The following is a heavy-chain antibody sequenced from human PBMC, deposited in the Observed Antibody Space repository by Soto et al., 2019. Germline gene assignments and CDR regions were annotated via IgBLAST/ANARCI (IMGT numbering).Heavy chain of an antibody. CDR1: GYSFTSYD. Sequence: ASVKVSCKASGYSFTSYDINWVRQATGQGLEWMGWMDPKTGNTDYGQKFQGRVTVTRNTSISTAYMELSSLTSEDTAVYYCARGRGWRDYWGQGTLLTVSS. D-gene: IGHD6-19*01. V-gene: IGHV1-8*01. CDR2: MDPKTGNT. CDR3: ARGRGWRDY. J-gene: IGHJ4*02.